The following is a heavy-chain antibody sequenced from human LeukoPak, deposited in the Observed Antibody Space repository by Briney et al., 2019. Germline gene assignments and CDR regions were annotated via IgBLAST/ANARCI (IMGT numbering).Heavy chain of an antibody. D-gene: IGHD1-26*01. CDR1: GFTFSSYS. J-gene: IGHJ3*02. CDR2: ISSGSDYI. V-gene: IGHV3-21*01. Sequence: GGSLRLSCAASGFTFSSYSVNWVRQAPGKGLEWVSSISSGSDYIYYADSVKGRFTISRDNAKNSLYLQMNSLRAEDTAVYYCARDSPIGDAFDIWGQGTMVTVSS. CDR3: ARDSPIGDAFDI.